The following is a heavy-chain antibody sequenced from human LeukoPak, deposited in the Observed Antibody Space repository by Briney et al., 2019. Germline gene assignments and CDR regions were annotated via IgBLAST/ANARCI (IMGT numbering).Heavy chain of an antibody. Sequence: ASVKVSCEASGCTFTGYYIHWVRQAPGQGLEWMGWINPNSGGTNYAQKFQGRVTMTRGTSISTAYMELTRLRSDDTAVYYCARDTAMVTYWFDPWGQGTLVTVSS. V-gene: IGHV1-2*02. J-gene: IGHJ5*02. D-gene: IGHD5-18*01. CDR3: ARDTAMVTYWFDP. CDR2: INPNSGGT. CDR1: GCTFTGYY.